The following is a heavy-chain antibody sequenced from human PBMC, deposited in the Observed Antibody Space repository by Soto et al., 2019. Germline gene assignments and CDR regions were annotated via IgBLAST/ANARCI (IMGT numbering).Heavy chain of an antibody. V-gene: IGHV1-18*01. CDR2: ISAYNGNT. CDR1: GYTFTSYG. D-gene: IGHD3-3*01. Sequence: ASVKVSCKASGYTFTSYGISWVRQAPGEGLEWMGWISAYNGNTNYAQKLQGRVTMTTDTSTSTAYMELRSLRSDDTAVYYCARDKGFYDFWSGSNYYYYMDVWGKGTTVTVSS. J-gene: IGHJ6*03. CDR3: ARDKGFYDFWSGSNYYYYMDV.